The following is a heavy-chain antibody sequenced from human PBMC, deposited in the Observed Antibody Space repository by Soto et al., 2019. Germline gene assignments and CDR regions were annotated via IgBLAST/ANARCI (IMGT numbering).Heavy chain of an antibody. V-gene: IGHV3-23*01. D-gene: IGHD6-19*01. CDR1: GFTFSSYA. CDR3: AKPHPDSSGWYGDAFDI. J-gene: IGHJ3*02. Sequence: GALRLSCAASGFTFSSYAMSWVRQAPGKGLEWVSAISGSGGSTYYADSVKGRFTISRDNAKNSLYLQMNSLRAEDTALYYCAKPHPDSSGWYGDAFDIWGQGTMVTVSS. CDR2: ISGSGGST.